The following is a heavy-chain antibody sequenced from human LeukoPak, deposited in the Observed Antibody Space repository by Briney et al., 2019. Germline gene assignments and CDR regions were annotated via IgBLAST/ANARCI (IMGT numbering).Heavy chain of an antibody. CDR1: GFTVSSNY. Sequence: GGSLRLYCAASGFTVSSNYMSWVRQAPGKGLEWVSVTYSGGSTYYADSVKGRFTISRDNSKNTLYLQMNSLRAEDTAVYYCGRAPLDYCSGGCCYMIGALDIWGQGTMVTVSS. D-gene: IGHD2-15*01. CDR2: TYSGGST. J-gene: IGHJ3*02. CDR3: GRAPLDYCSGGCCYMIGALDI. V-gene: IGHV3-53*01.